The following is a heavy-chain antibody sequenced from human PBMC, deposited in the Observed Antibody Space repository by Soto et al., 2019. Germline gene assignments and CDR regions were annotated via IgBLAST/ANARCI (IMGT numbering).Heavy chain of an antibody. J-gene: IGHJ5*02. CDR3: ATRGYCSGGSCSRRVTCFDP. CDR2: IIPIFGTA. D-gene: IGHD2-15*01. V-gene: IGHV1-69*13. Sequence: SVKVSCKASGGTFSSYAISWVRQAPGQGLEWMGGIIPIFGTANYAQKFQGRVTITADEPTSTAYMELSSLRSEDTAVYYCATRGYCSGGSCSRRVTCFDPWGQGTLVTVSS. CDR1: GGTFSSYA.